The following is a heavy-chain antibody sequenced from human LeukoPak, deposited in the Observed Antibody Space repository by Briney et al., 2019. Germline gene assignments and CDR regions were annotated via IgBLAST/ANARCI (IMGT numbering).Heavy chain of an antibody. V-gene: IGHV3-30*03. Sequence: GGSLRLSCAASGFTFSSYGMHWVRQAPGKGLEWVAVISYDGSNKYYADSVKGRLTISRANSKYALYLQMNSLRAEDTAVYYCAAKQSDYDSSGYYLGYFQHWGQGTLVTVSS. J-gene: IGHJ1*01. CDR1: GFTFSSYG. D-gene: IGHD3-22*01. CDR2: ISYDGSNK. CDR3: AAKQSDYDSSGYYLGYFQH.